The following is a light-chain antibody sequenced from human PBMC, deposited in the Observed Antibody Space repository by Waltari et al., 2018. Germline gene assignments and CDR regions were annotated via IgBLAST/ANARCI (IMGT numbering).Light chain of an antibody. V-gene: IGLV3-19*01. CDR3: NSRDSSGNHRV. CDR2: GKN. Sequence: SLGLTKDLLVSLALGRPVRTQAQGNSSKGIYASWDQQKPGRAPVLVIYGKNNLPSGIPDRCSGSSSGNTASLTITGAQAEDEADYYCNSRDSSGNHRVFGGGTKLTVL. J-gene: IGLJ2*01. CDR1: SSKGIY.